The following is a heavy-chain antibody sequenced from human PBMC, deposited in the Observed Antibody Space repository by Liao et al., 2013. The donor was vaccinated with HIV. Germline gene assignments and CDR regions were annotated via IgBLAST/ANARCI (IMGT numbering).Heavy chain of an antibody. V-gene: IGHV4-34*01. J-gene: IGHJ4*02. CDR2: INHSGST. CDR3: ARGFRLRLGLVDY. D-gene: IGHD3-16*01. Sequence: QVQLQQWGAGLLKPSETLSLTCAVYGGSFSGYYWSWIRQPPGKGLEWIGEINHSGSTNYNPSLKSRVTISVDTSKNQFSLKLSSVTAADTAVYYCARGFRLRLGLVDYWGRGNPWSPSPQ. CDR1: GGSFSGYY.